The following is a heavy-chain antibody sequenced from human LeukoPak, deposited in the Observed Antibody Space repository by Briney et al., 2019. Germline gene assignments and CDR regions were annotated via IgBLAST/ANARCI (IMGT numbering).Heavy chain of an antibody. D-gene: IGHD6-6*01. CDR3: ARARGSSSSDY. V-gene: IGHV1-69*02. Sequence: ASVKVSCKSSGGTFSSYTISRVRQAPGQGLEWMGRIIPSLGIANYAQKFEGRVTITADKSTSTAYMELSSLRSEDTAVYYCARARGSSSSDYWGQGTLVTVSS. CDR2: IIPSLGIA. J-gene: IGHJ4*02. CDR1: GGTFSSYT.